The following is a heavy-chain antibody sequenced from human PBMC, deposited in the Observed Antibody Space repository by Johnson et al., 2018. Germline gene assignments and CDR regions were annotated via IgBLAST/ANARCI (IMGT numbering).Heavy chain of an antibody. Sequence: VQLQESGGGLVQPGRSLRLSCAASGFTFDDYGMHWVRQTPGKGLEWVSGISWQSGYIAYADSVRGRFTMSKNSAKNSVYLQMNNLRIEDTALYYCAKDKEYSNMDVWGQGTTVTVCS. CDR2: ISWQSGYI. CDR1: GFTFDDYG. J-gene: IGHJ6*02. D-gene: IGHD2-21*01. CDR3: AKDKEYSNMDV. V-gene: IGHV3-9*01.